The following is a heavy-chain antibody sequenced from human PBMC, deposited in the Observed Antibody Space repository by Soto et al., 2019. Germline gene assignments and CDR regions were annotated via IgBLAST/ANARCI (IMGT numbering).Heavy chain of an antibody. D-gene: IGHD6-13*01. V-gene: IGHV3-21*01. Sequence: GVSLRLSCAASGFTFSSYSMNWVRQAPGKGLEWVSSISSSSSYIYYADSVKGRFTISRDNAKNSLYLQMNSLRAEDTAVYYCARADSSSWDKNYYYYGMDVWGQGTTVTVSS. J-gene: IGHJ6*02. CDR1: GFTFSSYS. CDR2: ISSSSSYI. CDR3: ARADSSSWDKNYYYYGMDV.